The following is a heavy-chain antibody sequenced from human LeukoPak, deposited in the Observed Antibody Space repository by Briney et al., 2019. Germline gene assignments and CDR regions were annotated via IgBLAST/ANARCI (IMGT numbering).Heavy chain of an antibody. CDR1: GYSISSGYY. CDR2: MFHSGNT. Sequence: SETLSLTCTVSGYSISSGYYWGWIRQPPGKGLEWIGSMFHSGNTYYNPSLKSRVTISVDTSKNQFSLKLSSVTAADTAVYYCARQGGNYDILTGRGWFDPWGQGTLVTVSS. V-gene: IGHV4-38-2*02. J-gene: IGHJ5*02. D-gene: IGHD3-9*01. CDR3: ARQGGNYDILTGRGWFDP.